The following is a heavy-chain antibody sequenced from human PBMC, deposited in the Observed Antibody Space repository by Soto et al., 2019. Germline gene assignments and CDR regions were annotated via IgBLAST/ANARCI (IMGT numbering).Heavy chain of an antibody. CDR1: GGSFSGYY. CDR2: INHSGST. D-gene: IGHD3-10*01. Sequence: QVQLQQWGAGLLKPSETLSLTCAVYGGSFSGYYWSWIRQPPGKGLEWLGEINHSGSTNYNPSLKSRVTISVDTSKNQFSLKLSSVTAADTAVYYCARGVRYYYGSGSSNWFDPWGQGTLVTVSS. J-gene: IGHJ5*02. CDR3: ARGVRYYYGSGSSNWFDP. V-gene: IGHV4-34*01.